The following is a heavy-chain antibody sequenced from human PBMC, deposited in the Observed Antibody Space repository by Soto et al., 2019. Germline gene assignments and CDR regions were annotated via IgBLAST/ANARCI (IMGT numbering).Heavy chain of an antibody. CDR2: IYYSGST. Sequence: SETLSLTCTVSGGSVSSGSYYWSWIRQPPGKGLEWIGYIYYSGSTNYNPSLKSRVTISVDTSKNQFSLKLSSVTAADTAVYYCARLAQLDWFDPWGQGTLVTVSS. D-gene: IGHD6-6*01. CDR1: GGSVSSGSYY. J-gene: IGHJ5*02. V-gene: IGHV4-61*01. CDR3: ARLAQLDWFDP.